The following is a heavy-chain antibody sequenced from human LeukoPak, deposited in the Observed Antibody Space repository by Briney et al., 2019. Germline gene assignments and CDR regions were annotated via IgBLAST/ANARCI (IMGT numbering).Heavy chain of an antibody. D-gene: IGHD5-12*01. V-gene: IGHV3-48*03. Sequence: PGGPLRLSCAASGFTFSSYEMNWVRQAPGKGLEWVSYISSSGSTIYYADSVKGRFTISRDNAKNSLYLQMNSLRAEDTAVYYCARGDADIVATIGGLVDVWGKGTTVTISS. CDR2: ISSSGSTI. J-gene: IGHJ6*04. CDR1: GFTFSSYE. CDR3: ARGDADIVATIGGLVDV.